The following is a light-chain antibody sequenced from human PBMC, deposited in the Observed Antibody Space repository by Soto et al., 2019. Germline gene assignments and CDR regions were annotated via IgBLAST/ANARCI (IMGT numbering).Light chain of an antibody. J-gene: IGKJ1*01. Sequence: EIVLTQSPGTLSLSRRERATLSFRASQSVASRNLAWYQQKSGQAPRLLIYGASSRAIHTPDRFSGSGSGTDFTLTISGLEPEDFAVYYCQHFGNSLWTFGQGTKVDIK. CDR3: QHFGNSLWT. V-gene: IGKV3-20*01. CDR1: QSVASRN. CDR2: GAS.